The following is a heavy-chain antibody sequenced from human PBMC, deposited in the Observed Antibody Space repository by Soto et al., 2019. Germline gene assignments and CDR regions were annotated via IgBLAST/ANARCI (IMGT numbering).Heavy chain of an antibody. Sequence: QVQLVQSGAEVKKPGASVKVSCKASGYTFTSYGISWVRQAPGQGLEWMGWISAYNGNTNYAQKLQGRVTMTTDTAKSTAYRERRSLRSDGTAVYYWARDLLLWFGEFDPWGQGTLVTVSS. CDR3: ARDLLLWFGEFDP. D-gene: IGHD3-10*01. CDR1: GYTFTSYG. J-gene: IGHJ5*02. CDR2: ISAYNGNT. V-gene: IGHV1-18*01.